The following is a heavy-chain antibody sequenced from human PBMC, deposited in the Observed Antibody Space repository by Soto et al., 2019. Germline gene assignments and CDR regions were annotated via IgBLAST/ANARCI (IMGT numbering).Heavy chain of an antibody. Sequence: QVQLVESGGGVVQPGRSLGLSCAASGFTFSSYDMHWVRQAPGKGLEWVAVISYDGSNRYYADSVKGRFTISRDNSKNTLYLQMNSLRTEDTAVYYCAIIPPTTVDYWGQGTLVTVFS. J-gene: IGHJ4*02. D-gene: IGHD4-17*01. CDR2: ISYDGSNR. V-gene: IGHV3-30*03. CDR1: GFTFSSYD. CDR3: AIIPPTTVDY.